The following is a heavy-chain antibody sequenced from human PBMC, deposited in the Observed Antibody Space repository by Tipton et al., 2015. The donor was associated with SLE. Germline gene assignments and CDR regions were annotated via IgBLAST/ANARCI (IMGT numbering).Heavy chain of an antibody. J-gene: IGHJ4*02. CDR2: INHSGST. D-gene: IGHD3-3*01. CDR3: ARDHGGMIFGVVNGFDY. V-gene: IGHV4-34*01. CDR1: GGSFSGYY. Sequence: LRLSCAVYGGSFSGYYWSWIRQPPGKGLEWIGEINHSGSTNYNPSLKSRVTISVDTSKNQFSLKLSSVTAADTAVYYCARDHGGMIFGVVNGFDYWGQGTLVTVSS.